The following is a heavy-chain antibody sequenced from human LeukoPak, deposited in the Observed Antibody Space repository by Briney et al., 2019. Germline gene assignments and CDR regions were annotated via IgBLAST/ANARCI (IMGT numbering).Heavy chain of an antibody. J-gene: IGHJ6*02. CDR3: ARSSVLEWLFVGYYYYGMDV. Sequence: GASVKVSCKASGYTFTSYDINWVRQATGQGLEWMGWMNPNSGNTGYAQKFQGRVTMTRNTSISTAYMELSSLRSEDTAVYYCARSSVLEWLFVGYYYYGMDVWGQGTTVTVSS. D-gene: IGHD3-3*01. CDR2: MNPNSGNT. V-gene: IGHV1-8*01. CDR1: GYTFTSYD.